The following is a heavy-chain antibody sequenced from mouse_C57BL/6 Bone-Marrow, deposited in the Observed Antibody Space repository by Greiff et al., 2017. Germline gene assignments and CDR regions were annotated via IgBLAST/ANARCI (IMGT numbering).Heavy chain of an antibody. J-gene: IGHJ2*01. CDR1: GYTFTSYW. CDR2: IYPGSGST. Sequence: VQLQQSGAELVKPGASVKMSCKASGYTFTSYWITWVKQRPGQGLEWIGDIYPGSGSTNYNEKFKSKATLTVDTSSSTAYMQLSSLTSEDSAVYYCASGGTTTVVDYWGQGTTLTVSS. D-gene: IGHD1-1*01. V-gene: IGHV1-55*01. CDR3: ASGGTTTVVDY.